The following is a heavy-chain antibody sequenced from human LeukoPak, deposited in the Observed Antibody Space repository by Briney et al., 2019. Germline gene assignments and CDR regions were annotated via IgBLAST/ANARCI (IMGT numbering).Heavy chain of an antibody. J-gene: IGHJ4*02. CDR1: GYTFTSYY. V-gene: IGHV1-46*01. Sequence: ASVKVSCKASGYTFTSYYMHWVRQAPGQGLEWMGIINPSGGSTSYAQKFQGRVTMTRDTSTSTVYMELSSLRSEDTAVYYCARDGDGLAAAGTVYFDYWGQGTLVTVSS. CDR2: INPSGGST. D-gene: IGHD6-13*01. CDR3: ARDGDGLAAAGTVYFDY.